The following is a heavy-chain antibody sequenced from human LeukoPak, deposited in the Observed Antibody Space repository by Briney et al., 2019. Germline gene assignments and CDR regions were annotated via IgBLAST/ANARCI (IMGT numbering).Heavy chain of an antibody. CDR1: GGSISSSSYY. D-gene: IGHD6-13*01. J-gene: IGHJ5*02. V-gene: IGHV4-39*07. Sequence: SETLSLTCTVSGGSISSSSYYWGWIRQPPGKGLEWIGSIYYSGSTYYNPSLKSRVTISVDTSKNQFSLKLSSVTAADTAVYYCARDRSSSWYFWPYHLFDPWGQGTLVTVSS. CDR2: IYYSGST. CDR3: ARDRSSSWYFWPYHLFDP.